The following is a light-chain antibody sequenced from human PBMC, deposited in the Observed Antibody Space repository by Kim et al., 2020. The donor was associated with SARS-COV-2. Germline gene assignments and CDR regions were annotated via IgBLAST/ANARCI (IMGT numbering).Light chain of an antibody. CDR3: MQGTHWPWT. J-gene: IGKJ1*01. CDR2: SVS. V-gene: IGKV2-30*02. CDR1: QGLVHISGDTY. Sequence: PASISCRSSQGLVHISGDTYLSWFQQRPGQSPRRLIYSVSNRDSGVPDRFSGSGSGTDFTLKISRVEAEDVGVYYCMQGTHWPWTFGQGTKVDIK.